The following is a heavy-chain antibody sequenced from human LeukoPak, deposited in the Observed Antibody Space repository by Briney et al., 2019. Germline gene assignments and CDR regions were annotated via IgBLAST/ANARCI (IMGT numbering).Heavy chain of an antibody. CDR2: ISGSGGST. Sequence: GGSLRLSSAASGFTFSSYAMSWVRQAPGEGLGWVSDISGSGGSTYYADSVKGRFTISRDNSKNTLYLQMNSLRAEDTAVYYCAKDLGYCGGDCYSWSAFDIWGQGTMVTVSS. CDR3: AKDLGYCGGDCYSWSAFDI. CDR1: GFTFSSYA. J-gene: IGHJ3*02. V-gene: IGHV3-23*01. D-gene: IGHD2-21*01.